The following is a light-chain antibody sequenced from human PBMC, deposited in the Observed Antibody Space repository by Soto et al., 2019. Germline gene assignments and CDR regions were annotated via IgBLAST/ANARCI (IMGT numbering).Light chain of an antibody. CDR3: QQYNSYSWT. Sequence: TQTPPNRFAYGGGIVPVTRRASQTISTWMAWYQQKPGKAATLMIYDASSLESGVPSRFSGSGSGTEFTLAISSRQPAYSATPYYQQYNSYSWTVSRGT. V-gene: IGKV1-5*01. J-gene: IGKJ1*01. CDR2: DAS. CDR1: QTISTW.